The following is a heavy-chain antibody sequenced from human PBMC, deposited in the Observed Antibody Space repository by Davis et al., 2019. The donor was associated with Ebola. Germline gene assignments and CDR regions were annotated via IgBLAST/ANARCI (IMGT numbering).Heavy chain of an antibody. CDR3: ASSPPYYYGMDV. CDR1: GGSFSGYY. V-gene: IGHV4-34*01. CDR2: INHSGST. Sequence: MPGGSLRLSCAVYGGSFSGYYWSWIRQPPGKGLEWIGEINHSGSTNYNPSLKSRVTISVDTSKNQFSLKLRFATAADTAVYYCASSPPYYYGMDVWGKGTTVTVSS. D-gene: IGHD1-14*01. J-gene: IGHJ6*04.